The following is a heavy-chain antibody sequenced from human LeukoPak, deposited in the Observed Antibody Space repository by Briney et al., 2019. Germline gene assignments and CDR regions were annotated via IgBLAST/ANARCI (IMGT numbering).Heavy chain of an antibody. Sequence: ASVKVSCKTSGYTFISYGITWVRQAPGQGLEWMGWISGYNGDTNYAQKLQGRVTMTADTSTSTAYMEVRSLRSDDTAVYYCAGDALSRVGATYDWGQGTLVTVSS. CDR3: AGDALSRVGATYD. J-gene: IGHJ4*02. CDR1: GYTFISYG. V-gene: IGHV1-18*01. CDR2: ISGYNGDT. D-gene: IGHD1-26*01.